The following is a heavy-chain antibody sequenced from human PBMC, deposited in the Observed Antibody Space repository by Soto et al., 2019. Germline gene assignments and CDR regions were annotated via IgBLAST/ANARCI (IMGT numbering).Heavy chain of an antibody. CDR3: ARKAWVRFDY. CDR2: VFHTGNT. V-gene: IGHV4-4*02. CDR1: GDFISRSVW. J-gene: IGHJ4*02. D-gene: IGHD7-27*01. Sequence: SQTLSLTCAASGDFISRSVWWTWVRQRPGKGLEWIGEVFHTGNTNYNPSLKSRVTMSVDKSTNEFSLKVTSVTAADTAIYYCARKAWVRFDYWGQGALVTVSS.